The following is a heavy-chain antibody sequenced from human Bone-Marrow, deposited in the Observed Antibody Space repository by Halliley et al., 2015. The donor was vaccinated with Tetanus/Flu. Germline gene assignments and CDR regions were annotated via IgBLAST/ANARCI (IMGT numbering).Heavy chain of an antibody. D-gene: IGHD2-15*01. Sequence: ASGGSTYYADSVKGRFTISRDNSKNPLYLQVNSLRAEDTAVYYCAKPGAFWSGGNCHRFFAYWGQGTLVTVSS. CDR2: ASGGST. V-gene: IGHV3-23*01. CDR3: AKPGAFWSGGNCHRFFAY. J-gene: IGHJ4*02.